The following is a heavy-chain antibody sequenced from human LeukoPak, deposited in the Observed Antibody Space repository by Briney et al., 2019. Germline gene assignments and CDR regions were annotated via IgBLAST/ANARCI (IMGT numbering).Heavy chain of an antibody. CDR2: IYYSGST. D-gene: IGHD2-2*02. Sequence: SETLSLTCTVSGGSISSSSYYWGWIRQPPGKGLEWIGSIYYSGSTYYNPSLKSRVTMSVDTSKNQFSLKLSSVTAADTAVYYCARDSCSSASCYNSWFDPWGQGTLVTVSS. CDR3: ARDSCSSASCYNSWFDP. J-gene: IGHJ5*02. V-gene: IGHV4-39*07. CDR1: GGSISSSSYY.